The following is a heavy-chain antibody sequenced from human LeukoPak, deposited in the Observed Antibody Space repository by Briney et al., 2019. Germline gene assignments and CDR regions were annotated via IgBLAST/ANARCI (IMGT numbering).Heavy chain of an antibody. CDR2: IYTGDTT. V-gene: IGHV3-53*01. CDR3: ARGLDLGYFQR. Sequence: PGGSLRLSCAASGFIVNTNYMSWVRQAPGKGLEWVSVIYTGDTTYYADSVKGRFTISRDNPKNTLYLQMNSLRVEDTAVYHCARGLDLGYFQRWGQGTLVTVSS. D-gene: IGHD4-11*01. CDR1: GFIVNTNY. J-gene: IGHJ1*01.